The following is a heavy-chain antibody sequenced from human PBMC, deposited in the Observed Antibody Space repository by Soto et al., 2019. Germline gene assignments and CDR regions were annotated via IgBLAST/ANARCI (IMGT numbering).Heavy chain of an antibody. V-gene: IGHV4-59*12. CDR1: GGSISSYY. CDR3: ASSGERGRIDI. D-gene: IGHD3-16*01. Sequence: SETLSLTCTVSGGSISSYYWSWIRQPPGKGLEWIGYIYYSGSTNYNPSLKSRVTISVDTSKNQFSLKLSSVTAADTDRYYCASSGERGRIDIWGQGTMVTVSS. CDR2: IYYSGST. J-gene: IGHJ3*02.